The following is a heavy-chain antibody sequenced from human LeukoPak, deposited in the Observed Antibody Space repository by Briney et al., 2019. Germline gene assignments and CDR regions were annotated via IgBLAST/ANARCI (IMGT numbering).Heavy chain of an antibody. CDR1: GGSISSSSYY. CDR2: IYYSGST. D-gene: IGHD3-16*01. Sequence: KPSETLSLTCTVSGGSISSSSYYWGWIRQPPGKGLEWIGSIYYSGSTYYNPSLKSRVTISVDTSKNQFSLKLSSVTAADTAVYYCARQGQSGGYYYYGMDVWGQGTTVTVSS. CDR3: ARQGQSGGYYYYGMDV. J-gene: IGHJ6*02. V-gene: IGHV4-39*01.